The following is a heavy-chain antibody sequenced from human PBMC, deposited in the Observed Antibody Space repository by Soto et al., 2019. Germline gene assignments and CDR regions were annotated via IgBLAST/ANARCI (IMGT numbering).Heavy chain of an antibody. CDR3: SRRAPEGFDP. CDR2: IDYRGPT. Sequence: PSETLSLTCTVSGGSICTSSYCWSCMRRPPGKGLELIGSIDYRGPTYNNPSLKSRVTISVDTSKNHFSLKLDSVTAADTALYYCSRRAPEGFDPWGQGTLVTVSS. V-gene: IGHV4-39*02. J-gene: IGHJ5*02. CDR1: GGSICTSSYC.